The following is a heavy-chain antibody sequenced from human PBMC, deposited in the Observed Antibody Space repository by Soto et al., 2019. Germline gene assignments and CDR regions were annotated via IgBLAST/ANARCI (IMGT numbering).Heavy chain of an antibody. D-gene: IGHD3-16*01. CDR1: GFTFSHYA. Sequence: GGSLRLSCEASGFTFSHYALTWVRQAPGRGLEWVSTISASGFSTHYADSVKGRFSVSTDDSKSTLYLQMSSLRVEDTALYYCARRSWDILGDLDYWGQADLVTVSS. V-gene: IGHV3-23*01. J-gene: IGHJ4*02. CDR3: ARRSWDILGDLDY. CDR2: ISASGFST.